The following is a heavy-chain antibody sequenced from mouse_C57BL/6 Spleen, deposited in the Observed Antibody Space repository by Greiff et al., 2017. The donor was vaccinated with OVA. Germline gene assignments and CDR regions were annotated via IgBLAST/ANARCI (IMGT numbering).Heavy chain of an antibody. J-gene: IGHJ1*03. CDR3: AREGGGSRYFDV. V-gene: IGHV5-16*01. CDR1: GFTFSDYY. Sequence: EVMLVESEGGLVQPGSSMKLSCTASGFTFSDYYMAWVRQVPEKGLEWVANINYDGSSTYYLDSLKSRFIISRDNAKNILYLQMSSLKSEDTATYYCAREGGGSRYFDVWGTGTTVTVSS. CDR2: INYDGSST. D-gene: IGHD1-1*01.